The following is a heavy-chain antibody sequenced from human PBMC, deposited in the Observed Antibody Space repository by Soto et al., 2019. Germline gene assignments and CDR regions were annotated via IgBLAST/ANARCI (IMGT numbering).Heavy chain of an antibody. D-gene: IGHD6-25*01. CDR3: AKGAAAKLGYYALDV. CDR2: MYQSGST. Sequence: SETLSLTCVVSGGSVSSGGYSWNWIRQPPGKGLEWIGYMYQSGSTYYNPSLNSRVTISVDRSENQFSLKLTSVTAADTAVYYCAKGAAAKLGYYALDVWGQGTTVTVSS. CDR1: GGSVSSGGYS. J-gene: IGHJ6*02. V-gene: IGHV4-30-2*01.